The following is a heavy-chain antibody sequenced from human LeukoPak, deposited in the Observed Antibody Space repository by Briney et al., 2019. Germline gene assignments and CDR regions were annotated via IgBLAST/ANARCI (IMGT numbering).Heavy chain of an antibody. Sequence: GGSLRLSCVASGFTFSENWTLWVRQAPGKGLAWVSHINRDGGLTNYADSVKGRFTISRDNARNTVYLQMSSLRVEDTAIYFCAREEHRLAEAGTSAFDLGGQGTLVTVSP. V-gene: IGHV3-74*01. CDR1: GFTFSENW. J-gene: IGHJ3*01. D-gene: IGHD6-13*01. CDR2: INRDGGLT. CDR3: AREEHRLAEAGTSAFDL.